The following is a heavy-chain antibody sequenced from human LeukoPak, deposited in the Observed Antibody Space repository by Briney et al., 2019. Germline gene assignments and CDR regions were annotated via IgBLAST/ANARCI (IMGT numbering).Heavy chain of an antibody. CDR1: GYTLTELS. J-gene: IGHJ4*02. D-gene: IGHD3-22*01. CDR3: ATADSSGYYSISFDY. Sequence: ASVKVSCKVSGYTLTELSMHWVRQAPGKGLEWMGGFDPEDGETIYAQKFQGRVTMTEDTSTDTAYMELSSLRSEDTAVYYCATADSSGYYSISFDYWGQGTLVTASS. V-gene: IGHV1-24*01. CDR2: FDPEDGET.